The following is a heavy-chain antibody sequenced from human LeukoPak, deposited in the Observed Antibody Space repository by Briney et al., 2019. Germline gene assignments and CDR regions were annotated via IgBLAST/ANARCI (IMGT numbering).Heavy chain of an antibody. CDR3: ANTYVYYYYGMDV. CDR2: ISGSGGST. V-gene: IGHV3-23*01. J-gene: IGHJ6*02. Sequence: GGSLRLSCGASGFTFSNYAMSWVRQAPGKGLEWVSAISGSGGSTYYADSVKGRFTISRDNSKNTLYLQMNSLRAEDTAVYYCANTYVYYYYGMDVWGQGTTVTVSS. CDR1: GFTFSNYA. D-gene: IGHD3-16*01.